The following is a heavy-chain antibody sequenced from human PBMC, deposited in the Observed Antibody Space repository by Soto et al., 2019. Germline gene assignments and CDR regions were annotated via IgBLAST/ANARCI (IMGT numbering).Heavy chain of an antibody. D-gene: IGHD6-13*01. CDR2: IYYTGTT. Sequence: SDTLSLTCVVSDGSVSTGNFYWSWIRQPPGKGLEGIGHIYYTGTTNYNPSLKSRVTISVDTSNNQFSLKLTSVTAADTAVYYCAREEKQLARYGGDFDYWGQGVLVTCSS. CDR3: AREEKQLARYGGDFDY. CDR1: DGSVSTGNFY. J-gene: IGHJ4*02. V-gene: IGHV4-61*01.